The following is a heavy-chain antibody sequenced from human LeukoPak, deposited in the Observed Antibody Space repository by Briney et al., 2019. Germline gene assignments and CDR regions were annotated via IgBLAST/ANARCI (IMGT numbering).Heavy chain of an antibody. Sequence: PGGSLRLSCAASGFTFSSYAMSWVRQAPGKGLEWVSAISGSGGSTYYADSVKGRFTISRDNSKNTLYLQMNSLRAEDTAVYYCAKDLDYYGSGSPDCWGQGTLVTVSS. V-gene: IGHV3-23*01. CDR3: AKDLDYYGSGSPDC. CDR1: GFTFSSYA. D-gene: IGHD3-10*01. J-gene: IGHJ4*02. CDR2: ISGSGGST.